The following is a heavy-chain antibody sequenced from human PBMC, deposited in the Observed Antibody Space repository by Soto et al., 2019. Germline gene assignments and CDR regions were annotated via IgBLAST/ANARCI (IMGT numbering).Heavy chain of an antibody. Sequence: SETLSLTCAVSGGSISSGGYSWSWIRQPPGKGLEWIGYIYHSGSTYYNPSLKSRVTISVDRSKNQFSLKLSSVTAADTAVYCCARAVAGTGYYFDYWGQGTLVTVSS. CDR1: GGSISSGGYS. V-gene: IGHV4-30-2*01. CDR3: ARAVAGTGYYFDY. D-gene: IGHD6-19*01. J-gene: IGHJ4*02. CDR2: IYHSGST.